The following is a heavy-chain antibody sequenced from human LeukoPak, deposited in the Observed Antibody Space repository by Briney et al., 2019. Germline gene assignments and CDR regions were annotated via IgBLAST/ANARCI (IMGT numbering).Heavy chain of an antibody. CDR3: ARGTSGSGSYGYYGMDV. D-gene: IGHD3-10*01. V-gene: IGHV1-3*01. CDR2: INVGNGNT. Sequence: GASVKVSCKASGYTFTSYAMHWVRQAPGQRLEWMGWINVGNGNTKYSQKFQGRVTITRDTSASTAYMELSSLRSEDTAVYYCARGTSGSGSYGYYGMDVWGKGTTVTVSS. CDR1: GYTFTSYA. J-gene: IGHJ6*04.